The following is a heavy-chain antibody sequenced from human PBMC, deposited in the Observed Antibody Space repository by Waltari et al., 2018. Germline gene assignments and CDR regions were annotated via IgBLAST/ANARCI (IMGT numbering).Heavy chain of an antibody. J-gene: IGHJ4*02. V-gene: IGHV4-39*01. Sequence: QLQLQESGPGLVKPSETLSLTCTVSGGSISSSNYYWDWIRQPPGKGLEWIGSIYYSGSTHYNPSLKNRITISVHTSNNQFSLKLTSVSAADTAVYYCGRRGDYWGQGTLVTVSP. CDR3: GRRGDY. CDR2: IYYSGST. CDR1: GGSISSSNYY.